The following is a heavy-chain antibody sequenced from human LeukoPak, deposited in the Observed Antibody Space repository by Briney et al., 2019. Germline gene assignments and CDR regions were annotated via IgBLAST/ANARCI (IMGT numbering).Heavy chain of an antibody. D-gene: IGHD3-10*01. CDR1: GGSFSGYY. V-gene: IGHV4-34*01. CDR2: INHSGST. Sequence: SETLSLTCAVSGGSFSGYYWSWIRQPPGKGQEWIGEINHSGSTNYNPSLKSRVTISVDTSKNQFSLKLSSVTAADTAVYYCARGARAPLWFRELFGQRYNWFDPWGQGTLVTVSS. J-gene: IGHJ5*02. CDR3: ARGARAPLWFRELFGQRYNWFDP.